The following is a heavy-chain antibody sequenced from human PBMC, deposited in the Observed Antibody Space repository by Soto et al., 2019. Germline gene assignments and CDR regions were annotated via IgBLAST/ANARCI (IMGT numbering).Heavy chain of an antibody. J-gene: IGHJ3*02. Sequence: GXLRRSCAASRCTFISYAMTLGRPAPGQGLEWVSAISGSGGSTYHADSVKGPFTISRDNYKNTLYLQMNSLRAEDTAVYYCAKAVIAATIGSAFDIWGQGTMVTVSS. CDR3: AKAVIAATIGSAFDI. CDR1: RCTFISYA. CDR2: ISGSGGST. D-gene: IGHD2-15*01. V-gene: IGHV3-23*01.